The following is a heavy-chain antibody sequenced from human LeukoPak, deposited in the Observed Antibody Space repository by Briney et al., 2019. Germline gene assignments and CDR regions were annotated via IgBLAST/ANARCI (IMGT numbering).Heavy chain of an antibody. V-gene: IGHV3-21*01. J-gene: IGHJ4*02. D-gene: IGHD6-13*01. CDR3: ARDRMAAGTDY. CDR1: GFTFSSYS. CDR2: ISSSSSYI. Sequence: GGSLRLSCAASGFTFSSYSMNWVRQAPGKGLEWVSSISSSSSYIYYADSVKGRFTISRDNAKNSLYLQMNSLRAEDTAVYYCARDRMAAGTDYWGQGTLVTVSS.